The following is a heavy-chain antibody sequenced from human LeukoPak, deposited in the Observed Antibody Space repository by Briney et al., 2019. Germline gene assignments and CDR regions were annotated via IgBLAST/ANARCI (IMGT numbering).Heavy chain of an antibody. V-gene: IGHV3-23*01. Sequence: GGSLRLSCAASGFTFSSYGMHWVRQAPGKGLEWVSGICAGGGNTYYADSVKGRFTISRDNSKNTLYLQMNSLRAEDTAVYYCAKSSAGSCFSSSAYWGQGTLVTVSS. CDR2: ICAGGGNT. J-gene: IGHJ4*02. CDR3: AKSSAGSCFSSSAY. D-gene: IGHD2-15*01. CDR1: GFTFSSYG.